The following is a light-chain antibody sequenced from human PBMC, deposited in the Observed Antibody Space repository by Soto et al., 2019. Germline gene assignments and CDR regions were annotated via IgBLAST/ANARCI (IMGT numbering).Light chain of an antibody. CDR1: NSDVGGYNY. CDR2: EVS. CDR3: SSYTSISTLYV. Sequence: SARTQPGSVSGSPGQSITISCTGTNSDVGGYNYVSWYQQHPGKAPELMIYEVSHRPSGVSNRFSGSKSDNTASLTISGLQAEDEADYYCSSYTSISTLYVFGTGTKVTVL. J-gene: IGLJ1*01. V-gene: IGLV2-14*01.